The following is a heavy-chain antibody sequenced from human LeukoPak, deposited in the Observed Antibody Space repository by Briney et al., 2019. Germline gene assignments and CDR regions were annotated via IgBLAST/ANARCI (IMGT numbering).Heavy chain of an antibody. J-gene: IGHJ3*02. CDR3: AREEVPHGFDI. CDR2: IYYSGST. Sequence: SETLSLTCTVSAGSISTYYWSWIRQPPWKGLEYIGYIYYSGSTNYNPSLKSRVTMSLDTSKNQFSLKLSSVTAADTAVYYCAREEVPHGFDIWGQGTMVTVSS. V-gene: IGHV4-59*01. CDR1: AGSISTYY.